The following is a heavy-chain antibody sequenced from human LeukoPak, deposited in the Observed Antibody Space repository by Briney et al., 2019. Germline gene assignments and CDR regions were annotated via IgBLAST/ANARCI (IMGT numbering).Heavy chain of an antibody. Sequence: ASVKVSCKASGYTFTSYYMHWVRQAPGQGLEWMGIINPSGGSTSYAQKFQGRVTMTRDMSTSTVYMELSSLRSEDTAVYYCARVRGSSGSYEYYHYMDVWGKGTTVTISS. V-gene: IGHV1-46*01. CDR3: ARVRGSSGSYEYYHYMDV. CDR2: INPSGGST. D-gene: IGHD1-26*01. J-gene: IGHJ6*03. CDR1: GYTFTSYY.